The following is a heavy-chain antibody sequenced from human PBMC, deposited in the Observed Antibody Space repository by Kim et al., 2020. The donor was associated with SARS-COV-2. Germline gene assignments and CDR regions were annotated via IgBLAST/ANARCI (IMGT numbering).Heavy chain of an antibody. Sequence: SETLSLTCTVSGGSISSSSYYWGWIRQPPGKGLEWIGSIYYSGSTYYNPSLKSRVTISVDTSKNQFSLKLSSVTAADTAVYYCARDSTGYCSSTSCYNGFYYGMDVWGQGTKVTVSS. V-gene: IGHV4-39*07. CDR2: IYYSGST. CDR1: GGSISSSSYY. D-gene: IGHD2-2*02. CDR3: ARDSTGYCSSTSCYNGFYYGMDV. J-gene: IGHJ6*02.